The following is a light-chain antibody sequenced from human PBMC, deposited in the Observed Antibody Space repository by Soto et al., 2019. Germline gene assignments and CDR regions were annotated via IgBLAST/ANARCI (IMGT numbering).Light chain of an antibody. CDR1: QSISTH. Sequence: EIVLTQSPVTLSMSPGDRATLSCRASQSISTHLAWYQQKPGQPPRLLIFGASNRAAGIPARFSGGGSETDFSLTLSGLEPEDSAVYYCQQRSSSPTLGQGTRLEIK. J-gene: IGKJ5*01. CDR2: GAS. V-gene: IGKV3-11*01. CDR3: QQRSSSPT.